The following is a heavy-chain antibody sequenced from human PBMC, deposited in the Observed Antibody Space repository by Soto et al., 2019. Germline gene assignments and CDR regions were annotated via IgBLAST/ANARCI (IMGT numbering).Heavy chain of an antibody. J-gene: IGHJ6*02. CDR1: GFTFSSYA. CDR2: ISYDGSNK. Sequence: QVQLVESGGGVVQPGRSLRLSCAASGFTFSSYAMHWVRQAPGKGLEWVAVISYDGSNKYYADSVKGRFTISRDNSKNTLYLQMNSLRAEDTAVYYCARDGNCYDSSGPTCMDVWGQWTTVTVSS. V-gene: IGHV3-30-3*01. D-gene: IGHD3-22*01. CDR3: ARDGNCYDSSGPTCMDV.